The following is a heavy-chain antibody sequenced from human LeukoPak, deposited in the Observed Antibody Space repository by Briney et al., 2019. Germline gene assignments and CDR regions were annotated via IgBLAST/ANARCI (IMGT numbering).Heavy chain of an antibody. Sequence: GRSLRLSCAASGFTFSSYGMHWVRQAPGKGLEWVAVIWYDGSNKYYADSVKGRFTISRDNSKNTLYLQMNSLRAGDTAVYYCATARDSSGYYCDYWGQGTLVTVSS. CDR3: ATARDSSGYYCDY. CDR2: IWYDGSNK. CDR1: GFTFSSYG. D-gene: IGHD3-22*01. V-gene: IGHV3-33*01. J-gene: IGHJ4*02.